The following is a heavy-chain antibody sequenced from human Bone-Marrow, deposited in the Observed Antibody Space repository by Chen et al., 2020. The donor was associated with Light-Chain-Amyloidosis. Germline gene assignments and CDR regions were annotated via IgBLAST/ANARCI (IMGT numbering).Heavy chain of an antibody. J-gene: IGHJ4*02. D-gene: IGHD3-9*01. CDR1: GFTFSSNT. CDR3: ARGLTFFDY. CDR2: IGISTTLR. V-gene: IGHV3-48*01. Sequence: EVQLLESGGGLLHPGESLRLSCAVSGFTFSSNTMNWVRQAPGKGLEWISHIGISTTLRYYADSVKGRFTISRDNANNLLFLDMNDLRGDDTAVYFCARGLTFFDYWGQGSLVTVSS.